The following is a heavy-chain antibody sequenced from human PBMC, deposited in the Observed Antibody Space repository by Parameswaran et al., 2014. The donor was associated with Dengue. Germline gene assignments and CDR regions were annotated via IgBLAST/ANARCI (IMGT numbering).Heavy chain of an antibody. D-gene: IGHD2-15*01. J-gene: IGHJ4*02. V-gene: IGHV5-51*01. CDR1: GDSFTNYY. CDR2: IYPGDSET. Sequence: SVKVSCKGSGDSFTNYYIAWVRQTPGRGLECMGIIYPGDSETTYSPPFQGHVTISADKSISAAYLQWSSLKASDTAIYYCARQGLAVWDKVVVSDTGYFDSWGQGTLVTVSS. CDR3: ARQGLAVWDKVVVSDTGYFDS.